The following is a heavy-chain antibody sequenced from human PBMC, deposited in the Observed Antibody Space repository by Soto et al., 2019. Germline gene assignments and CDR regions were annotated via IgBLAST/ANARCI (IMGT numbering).Heavy chain of an antibody. J-gene: IGHJ1*01. CDR2: IIPILGIA. V-gene: IGHV1-69*02. D-gene: IGHD2-2*01. Sequence: ASVKVSCKAPGGTFSSYTISWVRQAPGQGLEWMGRIIPILGIANYAQKFQGRVTITADKSTSTAYMELSSLRSEDTAVYYCARGQHIVVAPAEYFQHWGQGTLVTLSS. CDR1: GGTFSSYT. CDR3: ARGQHIVVAPAEYFQH.